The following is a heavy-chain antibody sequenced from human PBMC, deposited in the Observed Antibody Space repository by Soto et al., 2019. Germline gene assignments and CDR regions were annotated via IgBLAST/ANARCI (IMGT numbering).Heavy chain of an antibody. CDR1: GLTFSNSW. CDR3: VRLGPGGQ. CDR2: INPDGSIT. Sequence: EVQLVASGGVLVQPGESLRLSCAASGLTFSNSWMRWVRQAPEKGLVWVSPINPDGSITNYSDSVKGRFTISRDNAKNTVYLQMNSLRAEDTAVYHCVRLGPGGQWGQGTRVTVSS. V-gene: IGHV3-74*01. D-gene: IGHD2-15*01. J-gene: IGHJ4*02.